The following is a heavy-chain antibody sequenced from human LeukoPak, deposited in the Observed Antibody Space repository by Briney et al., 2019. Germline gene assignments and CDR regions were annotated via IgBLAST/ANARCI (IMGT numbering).Heavy chain of an antibody. CDR3: ARDVRYCSGGSCHNYYYYGMDV. CDR1: GFTFSSYW. CDR2: IWYDGSNK. Sequence: SGGSLRLSCAASGFTFSSYWMHWVRQAPGKGLEWVAVIWYDGSNKYYADSVKGRFTISRDNSKNTLYLQMNSLRAEDTAVYYCARDVRYCSGGSCHNYYYYGMDVWGQGTTVTVSS. V-gene: IGHV3-33*08. D-gene: IGHD2-15*01. J-gene: IGHJ6*02.